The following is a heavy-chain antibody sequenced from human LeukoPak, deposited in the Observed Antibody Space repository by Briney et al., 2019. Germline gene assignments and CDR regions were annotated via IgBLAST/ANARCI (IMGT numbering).Heavy chain of an antibody. CDR3: ARGPWGIATADTNFDY. V-gene: IGHV4-59*01. D-gene: IGHD6-13*01. J-gene: IGHJ4*02. Sequence: SETLSLTCTVSGGSISSYYWSWIRQPPGKGLEWIGYIYYSGSTNYNPSLKSRATISIDTSKNQFSLKLSSVTAADTAVYYCARGPWGIATADTNFDYWGQGTLVTVSS. CDR1: GGSISSYY. CDR2: IYYSGST.